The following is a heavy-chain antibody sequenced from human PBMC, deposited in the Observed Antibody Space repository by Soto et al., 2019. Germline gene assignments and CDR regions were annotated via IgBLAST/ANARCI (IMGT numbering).Heavy chain of an antibody. Sequence: QLQLQASGPGLVKPSETLSLICTVSGGSISSSGFSWAWIRQPPGKGLEWIGDISSGGSTYYSPSLKRRGTIAVDTSKSQCSLSRSSVTAADTAVYYCARHDRGGTRKYYFDFWGQGILVTVSS. D-gene: IGHD2-15*01. V-gene: IGHV4-39*01. CDR3: ARHDRGGTRKYYFDF. J-gene: IGHJ4*02. CDR2: ISSGGST. CDR1: GGSISSSGFS.